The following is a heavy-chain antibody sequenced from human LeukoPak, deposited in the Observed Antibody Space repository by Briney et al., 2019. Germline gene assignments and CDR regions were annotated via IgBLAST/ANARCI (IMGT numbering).Heavy chain of an antibody. J-gene: IGHJ5*02. Sequence: SETLSLTCAVSGGSISSGGYSWSWIRQPPGKGLEWIGYIYHSGSTYYNPSLKSRVTISVDRSKNQFSLKLSSVTAADTAVYYCARGLRIRVVVPAARWFDPWGQGTLVTVSS. CDR2: IYHSGST. D-gene: IGHD2-2*01. CDR1: GGSISSGGYS. V-gene: IGHV4-30-2*01. CDR3: ARGLRIRVVVPAARWFDP.